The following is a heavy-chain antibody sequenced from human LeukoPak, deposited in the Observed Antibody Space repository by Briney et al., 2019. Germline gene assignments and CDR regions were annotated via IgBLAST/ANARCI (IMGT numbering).Heavy chain of an antibody. D-gene: IGHD3-9*01. Sequence: GASVKVSCKASGYTFTGYYIHWVRQAPGQGLEWMGWINPNSGGTNYAQKFQNRVTTTRDTSISTAYMELGRLRSDDTAVYYCARHYGNDILTESGFDPWGQGTLVTVSS. CDR3: ARHYGNDILTESGFDP. CDR2: INPNSGGT. CDR1: GYTFTGYY. J-gene: IGHJ5*02. V-gene: IGHV1-2*02.